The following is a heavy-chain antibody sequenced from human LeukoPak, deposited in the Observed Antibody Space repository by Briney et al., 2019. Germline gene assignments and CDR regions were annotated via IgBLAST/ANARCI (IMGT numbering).Heavy chain of an antibody. D-gene: IGHD3-10*01. J-gene: IGHJ4*02. Sequence: GGSLRLSCAASGFTFSSDWMSWVRQAPGKGLEWVANIKQDGSEKYYVDSVKGRFTISRDSAKNSLYLQMNSLRAEDTAVYYCASWAYYYGSGSLWGQGTLVTVSS. V-gene: IGHV3-7*01. CDR3: ASWAYYYGSGSL. CDR2: IKQDGSEK. CDR1: GFTFSSDW.